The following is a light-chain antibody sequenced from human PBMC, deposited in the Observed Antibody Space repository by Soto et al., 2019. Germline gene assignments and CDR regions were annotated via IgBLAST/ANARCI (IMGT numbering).Light chain of an antibody. V-gene: IGKV1-13*02. J-gene: IGKJ1*01. Sequence: AIQMSQSPSSLSASEGDRVTITCRASQGIRNDLGWYQQKPGKAPKLLIYDASSLESGVPSRFSGSGSGTEFTLTISSLQPDDFATYYCQQYNSYSTFGQGTKVDIK. CDR1: QGIRND. CDR3: QQYNSYST. CDR2: DAS.